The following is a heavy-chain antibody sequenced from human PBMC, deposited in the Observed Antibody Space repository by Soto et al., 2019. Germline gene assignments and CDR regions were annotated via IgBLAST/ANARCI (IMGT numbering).Heavy chain of an antibody. CDR1: GFTLSDYY. V-gene: IGHV3-11*01. CDR3: AKVTATVYFDC. Sequence: QVQLVESGGGLVKPGGSLRLSCAASGFTLSDYYMSWIRQAPGRGLEWVSYVSSSGDAIYYADSVKGRFTISRDNAKDSLYLQMNRLRAEDPAGYYCAKVTATVYFDCWGQVTLVTVSS. D-gene: IGHD5-18*01. J-gene: IGHJ4*02. CDR2: VSSSGDAI.